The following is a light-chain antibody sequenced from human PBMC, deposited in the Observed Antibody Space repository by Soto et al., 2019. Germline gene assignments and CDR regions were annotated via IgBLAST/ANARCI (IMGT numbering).Light chain of an antibody. Sequence: EIVMTQSPATLSLSPGERAALSCRASQSINSELAWYQQKPGQPPRLLIYGPSTRATRVPARFTGSESGSDFTLTISGLQSEDFAVYYCEQGHNWPLNFGQGTRLEI. CDR2: GPS. V-gene: IGKV3-15*01. CDR3: EQGHNWPLN. J-gene: IGKJ2*01. CDR1: QSINSE.